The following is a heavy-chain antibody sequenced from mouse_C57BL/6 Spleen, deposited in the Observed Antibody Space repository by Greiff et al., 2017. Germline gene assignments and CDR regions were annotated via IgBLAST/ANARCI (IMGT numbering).Heavy chain of an antibody. CDR3: ASIYSSYAMDY. Sequence: QVQLKQSGAELARPGASVTMSCKASGYTFTSYTMHWVKQRPGQGLEWIGYINPSSGYTKYNQKFKDKTTLTADKSSSTAYMQLSSLTSEDSAVYYCASIYSSYAMDYWGQGTSVTVSS. J-gene: IGHJ4*01. D-gene: IGHD2-12*01. V-gene: IGHV1-4*01. CDR2: INPSSGYT. CDR1: GYTFTSYT.